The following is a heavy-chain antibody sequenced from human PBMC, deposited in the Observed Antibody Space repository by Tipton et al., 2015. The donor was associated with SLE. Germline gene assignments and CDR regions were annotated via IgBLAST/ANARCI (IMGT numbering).Heavy chain of an antibody. CDR2: ISGSGTNK. CDR3: AREGGGPDY. J-gene: IGHJ4*02. Sequence: GSLRLSCAASGFRFSSYEMNWVRQAPGKGLEWVSYISGSGTNKYYADSVKGRFTISRDNAKNSLYLQMNSLRAEDTALYYCAREGGGPDYWGQGTLVTVSS. D-gene: IGHD1-26*01. CDR1: GFRFSSYE. V-gene: IGHV3-48*03.